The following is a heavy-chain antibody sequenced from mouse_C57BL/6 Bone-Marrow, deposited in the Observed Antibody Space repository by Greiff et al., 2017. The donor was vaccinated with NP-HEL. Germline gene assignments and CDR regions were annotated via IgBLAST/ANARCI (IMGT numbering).Heavy chain of an antibody. Sequence: QVQLQQPGAELVRPGSSVKLSCKASGYTFTSYWMDWVKQRPGQGLEWIGNIYPSDSETHYNQKFKDKATLTVDKSSSNAYMQLSSLTSEDSAVYYCARPTRYAMDYWGQGTSVTVSS. CDR3: ARPTRYAMDY. CDR2: IYPSDSET. V-gene: IGHV1-61*01. CDR1: GYTFTSYW. J-gene: IGHJ4*01.